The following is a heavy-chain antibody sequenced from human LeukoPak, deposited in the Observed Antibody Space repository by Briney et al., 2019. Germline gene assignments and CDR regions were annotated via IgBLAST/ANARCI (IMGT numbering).Heavy chain of an antibody. J-gene: IGHJ4*02. D-gene: IGHD3-22*01. Sequence: SETLSLTCTVSGGSISSGDYYWSWIRQPPGKGLEWIGYIYYSGSTYYNPSLKSRVTISVDTSMNQFSLKLSSVTAADTAVYYCARTTYYYDSSGYFTFDYWGQGTLVTVSS. CDR3: ARTTYYYDSSGYFTFDY. CDR2: IYYSGST. V-gene: IGHV4-30-4*08. CDR1: GGSISSGDYY.